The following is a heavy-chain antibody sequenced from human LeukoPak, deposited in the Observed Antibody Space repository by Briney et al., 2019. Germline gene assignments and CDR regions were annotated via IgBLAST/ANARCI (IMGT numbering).Heavy chain of an antibody. V-gene: IGHV4-59*01. CDR3: ARFSRAAAGTQRYFDY. CDR1: GGSISSYY. D-gene: IGHD6-13*01. J-gene: IGHJ4*02. CDR2: IYYSGST. Sequence: SETLSLTCTVSGGSISSYYWSWIRQPPGKGLEWIGYIYYSGSTNYNPSLKSRVTISVDTSKNQSSLKLSSVTAADTAVYYCARFSRAAAGTQRYFDYWGQGTLVTVSS.